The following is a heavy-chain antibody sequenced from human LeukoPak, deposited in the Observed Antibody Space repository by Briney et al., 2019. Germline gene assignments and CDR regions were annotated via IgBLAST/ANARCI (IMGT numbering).Heavy chain of an antibody. CDR2: INTDGTRA. Sequence: PGGSLRLSCAAPGFTFSSYSMNWVRQAPGKGLEWVAQINTDGTRAVYADSVKGRVTVSRDNAKDTVYLHMNSLRAEDTAVYYCAKDRDSSSSWFDPWGQGTLVTVSS. J-gene: IGHJ5*02. CDR1: GFTFSSYS. D-gene: IGHD6-6*01. V-gene: IGHV3-74*01. CDR3: AKDRDSSSSWFDP.